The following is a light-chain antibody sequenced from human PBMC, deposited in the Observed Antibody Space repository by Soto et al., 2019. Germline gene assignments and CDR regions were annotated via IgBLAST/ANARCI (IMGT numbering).Light chain of an antibody. CDR3: QQSYSFPRT. CDR1: QSISAY. Sequence: DIQMTQSPSSLSASVGDRVSITCRASQSISAYLNWYQQKPGKAPKVLIYAASSLQSGVPSRFSGSGSGTDFTLTISSLQPEDFATYYCQQSYSFPRTFGQVTKLEMK. CDR2: AAS. J-gene: IGKJ2*01. V-gene: IGKV1-39*01.